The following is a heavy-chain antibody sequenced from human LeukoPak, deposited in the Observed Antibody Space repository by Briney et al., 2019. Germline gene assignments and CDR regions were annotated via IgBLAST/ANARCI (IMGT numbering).Heavy chain of an antibody. Sequence: GRSLRLSCAAAGFTFSSYAMSWVRQAPGKGLEWVSDISGSGGSTSYADSVKGRFTISRDNSKNTLYMQMNSLRAEDTAVYYCAKDGKKHHGTGDYDKWGQGTLVTVPS. CDR2: ISGSGGST. CDR3: AKDGKKHHGTGDYDK. V-gene: IGHV3-23*01. J-gene: IGHJ4*02. CDR1: GFTFSSYA. D-gene: IGHD1-1*01.